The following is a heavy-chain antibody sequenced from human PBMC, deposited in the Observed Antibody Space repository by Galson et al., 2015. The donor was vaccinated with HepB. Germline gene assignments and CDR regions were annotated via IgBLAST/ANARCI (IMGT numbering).Heavy chain of an antibody. Sequence: SLRLSCAASGFTFSTFWMSWVRQAPGKGLEWVANIKQDGSEKYYVDSVKGRFTISRDNAKNSLYLEMDSLRAEDTAVYYCARTSSGYYSIHYFDYWGQGTLVTVSS. CDR1: GFTFSTFW. D-gene: IGHD6-19*01. V-gene: IGHV3-7*03. J-gene: IGHJ4*02. CDR3: ARTSSGYYSIHYFDY. CDR2: IKQDGSEK.